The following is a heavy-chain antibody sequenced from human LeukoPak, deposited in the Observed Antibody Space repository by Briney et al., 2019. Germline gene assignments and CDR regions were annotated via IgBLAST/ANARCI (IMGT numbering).Heavy chain of an antibody. J-gene: IGHJ3*02. D-gene: IGHD2-15*01. CDR1: GFSFSNYV. CDR3: ARDRDGGFAFDI. Sequence: GGSLRLSCAASGFSFSNYVMHWVRRAPGKGLEYVSAIMPNGETRGYANSMKGRFTISRDNSKNTLYLQMGGLRAEDMAIYYCARDRDGGFAFDIWGQGTLVTVSS. V-gene: IGHV3-64*01. CDR2: IMPNGETR.